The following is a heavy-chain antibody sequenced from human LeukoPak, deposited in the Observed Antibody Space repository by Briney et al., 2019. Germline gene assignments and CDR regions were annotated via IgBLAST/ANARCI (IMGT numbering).Heavy chain of an antibody. D-gene: IGHD3-9*01. CDR2: ISSSSSYT. J-gene: IGHJ5*02. CDR1: GFTSSDYY. CDR3: ARSGSLTGYYLWSDP. Sequence: GGSLRLSCAASGFTSSDYYMSWIRQAPGKGLGWVSYISSSSSYTNYADSVKGRFTISRDNAKNSLYLQMNSLRAEDTAVYYCARSGSLTGYYLWSDPWGQGTLVTVSS. V-gene: IGHV3-11*06.